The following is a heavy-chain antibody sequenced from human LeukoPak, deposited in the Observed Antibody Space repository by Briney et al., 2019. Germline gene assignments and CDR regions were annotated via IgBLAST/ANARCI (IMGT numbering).Heavy chain of an antibody. CDR3: TIDDGRI. Sequence: KPGGSLRLSCAASGFNYINAWMTWVSQAAGKGPEWVGFIKSKSDGGTSDYGAPVKGRFTISRDDSENMLYLQLSSLKSEDTVIYYCTIDDGRIRGQATMVTVSS. J-gene: IGHJ3*02. CDR1: GFNYINAW. CDR2: IKSKSDGGTS. V-gene: IGHV3-15*01.